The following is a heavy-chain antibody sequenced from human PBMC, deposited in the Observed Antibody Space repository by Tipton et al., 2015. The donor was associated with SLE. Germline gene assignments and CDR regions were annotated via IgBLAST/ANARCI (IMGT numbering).Heavy chain of an antibody. CDR3: AKEVSTDNEYFQH. J-gene: IGHJ1*01. D-gene: IGHD1-1*01. V-gene: IGHV3-23*01. CDR1: GGSFSGYY. CDR2: ISGSGGST. Sequence: LSLTCAVYGGSFSGYYWSWIRQSPGKGLEWVSAISGSGGSTYYADSVKGRFTISRDNSKNTLYLQMNSLRAEDTAVYYCAKEVSTDNEYFQHWGQGTLVTVSS.